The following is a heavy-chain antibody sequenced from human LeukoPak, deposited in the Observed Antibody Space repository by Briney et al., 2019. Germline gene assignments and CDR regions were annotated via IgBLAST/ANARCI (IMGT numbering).Heavy chain of an antibody. CDR1: GFTFSSYG. CDR3: AKGPLVTEEYYYYYGMDV. V-gene: IGHV3-30*18. CDR2: ISYDGSNK. J-gene: IGHJ6*02. Sequence: GRSLRLSCAASGFTFSSYGMHWVRQAPGKGLEWVAVISYDGSNKYYADSVKGQFTISRDNSKNTLYLQMNSLRAEDTAVYYCAKGPLVTEEYYYYYGMDVWGQGTTVTVSS. D-gene: IGHD4-11*01.